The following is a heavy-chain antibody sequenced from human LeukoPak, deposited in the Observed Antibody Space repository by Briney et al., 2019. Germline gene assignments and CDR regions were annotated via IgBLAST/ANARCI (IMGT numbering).Heavy chain of an antibody. D-gene: IGHD4-17*01. V-gene: IGHV1-2*06. CDR3: ASLSYGDYSL. CDR1: GGTFSSYA. J-gene: IGHJ4*02. CDR2: INPNSGGT. Sequence: GASVKVSCKASGGTFSSYAISWVRQAPGQGLEWMGRINPNSGGTNYAQKFQGRVTMTRDTSISTAYMELSRLRSDDTAVYYCASLSYGDYSLWGQGTLVTVSS.